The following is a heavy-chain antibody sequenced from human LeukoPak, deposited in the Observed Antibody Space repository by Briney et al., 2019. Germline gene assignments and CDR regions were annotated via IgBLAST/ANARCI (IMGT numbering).Heavy chain of an antibody. V-gene: IGHV3-7*01. D-gene: IGHD3-3*01. CDR3: GRAMEY. Sequence: GGSLRLSCAASGFTFSSYAMSWVRQAPGKGLEWVANIKQDGSEKYYVDSVKGRFTISRDNGKSSLYLQMNSLRAEDTAVYYCGRAMEYWGQGTLVTVSS. CDR2: IKQDGSEK. J-gene: IGHJ4*02. CDR1: GFTFSSYA.